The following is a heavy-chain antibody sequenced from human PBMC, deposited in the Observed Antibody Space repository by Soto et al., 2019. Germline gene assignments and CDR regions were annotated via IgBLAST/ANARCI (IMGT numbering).Heavy chain of an antibody. CDR2: ISYDGSNK. D-gene: IGHD6-13*01. CDR1: GFTFSSYA. Sequence: GGSLRLSCAASGFTFSSYAMHWVRQAPGKGLEWVAVISYDGSNKYYADSVKGRFTISRDNSKNTLYLQMNSLRAEDTAVYYCARDGAAKGSSWYVLDYWGQGTLVTVSS. V-gene: IGHV3-30-3*01. J-gene: IGHJ4*02. CDR3: ARDGAAKGSSWYVLDY.